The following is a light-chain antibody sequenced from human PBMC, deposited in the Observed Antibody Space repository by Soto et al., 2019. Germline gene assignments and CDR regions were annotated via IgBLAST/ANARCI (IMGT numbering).Light chain of an antibody. Sequence: EIVLTQSPGSLSLSPGERATLSCRASQNLSSSVFAWYQKRPGQAPMLLIYGASKRATGIPDRFSGSGSGTDFTLTISRLEPEDLAVYYCQQYMSSVTFGQGTKVVIK. J-gene: IGKJ1*01. CDR3: QQYMSSVT. CDR1: QNLSSSV. V-gene: IGKV3-20*01. CDR2: GAS.